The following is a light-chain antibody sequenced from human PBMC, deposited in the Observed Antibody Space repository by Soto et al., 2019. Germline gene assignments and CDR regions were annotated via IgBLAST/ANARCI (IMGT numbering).Light chain of an antibody. J-gene: IGLJ2*01. CDR3: SAYTSSGTLVV. V-gene: IGLV2-14*01. Sequence: QSALPQPASVSGSPGPSITISCTGTSSDVGGYNDVSWYQQHPGKAPKLMIYDVSNRPSGVSNRFSGSKSGNTASLTISGLEAEYEADYYSSAYTSSGTLVVVGGGTEPT. CDR2: DVS. CDR1: SSDVGGYND.